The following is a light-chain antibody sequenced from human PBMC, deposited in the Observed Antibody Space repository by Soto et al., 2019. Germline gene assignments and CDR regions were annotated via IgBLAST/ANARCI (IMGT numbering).Light chain of an antibody. V-gene: IGKV3-15*01. CDR1: QTIDTN. Sequence: EIVMTQSPGTLSVSPGERATLSCRASQTIDTNLAWYQQKPGQAPRLLIFAASTRATGTPARFSGSGSGTEFSLTITSLQSEDFALYYCQQYNNRPPWTFGQGTKVDIK. CDR3: QQYNNRPPWT. CDR2: AAS. J-gene: IGKJ1*01.